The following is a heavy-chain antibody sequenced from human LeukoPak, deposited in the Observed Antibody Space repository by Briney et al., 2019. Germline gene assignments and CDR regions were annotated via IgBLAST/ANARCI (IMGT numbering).Heavy chain of an antibody. CDR1: GFTFSSYG. CDR2: IWYGGSNK. D-gene: IGHD5-24*01. J-gene: IGHJ3*02. Sequence: GGSLRLSCAASGFTFSSYGMHWVRQAPGKGLKWVAVIWYGGSNKYYADSVKGRFTISRDNSKNTLYLQMNSLRAEDTAVYYCAQGRRDGYNLGLDDAFDIWGQGTMVTVSS. CDR3: AQGRRDGYNLGLDDAFDI. V-gene: IGHV3-30*02.